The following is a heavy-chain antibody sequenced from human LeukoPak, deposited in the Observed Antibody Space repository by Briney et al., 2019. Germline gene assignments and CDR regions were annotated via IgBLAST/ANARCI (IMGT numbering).Heavy chain of an antibody. CDR3: ARDPYSSTWSYGMDV. CDR1: GFTFSSYW. J-gene: IGHJ6*02. CDR2: IKQDGSEE. Sequence: GGSLRLSCAASGFTFSSYWMRWVRQAPGKGLEWVANIKQDGSEEVYVDSVKGRFTISRENAKNSLFLQMNTLRAEDTAVYYCARDPYSSTWSYGMDVGGQGTTVTVS. D-gene: IGHD6-6*01. V-gene: IGHV3-7*05.